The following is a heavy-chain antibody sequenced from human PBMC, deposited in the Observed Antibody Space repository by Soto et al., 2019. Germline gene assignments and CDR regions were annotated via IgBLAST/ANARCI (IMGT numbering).Heavy chain of an antibody. CDR1: GFSVSRNY. J-gene: IGHJ4*02. CDR2: LYTGGST. CDR3: ARMTGGWYEDY. Sequence: GGSLRLSCAASGFSVSRNYMTWVRQAPGKGLEWVSLLYTGGSTEYADSVKGRFTISRDNSGNMLYLQMNSLRAEDTAVYYCARMTGGWYEDYWGQGSLVTVSS. V-gene: IGHV3-53*01. D-gene: IGHD6-19*01.